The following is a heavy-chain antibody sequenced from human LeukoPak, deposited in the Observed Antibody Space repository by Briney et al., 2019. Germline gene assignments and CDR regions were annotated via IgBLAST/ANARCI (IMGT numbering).Heavy chain of an antibody. CDR2: ISSSSSTI. V-gene: IGHV3-48*01. D-gene: IGHD6-13*01. CDR3: AKDSDELIAAAFNWFDP. Sequence: PGGSLRLSCAASGFTFSSYSMNWVRQAPGKGLEWVSYISSSSSTIYYADSVKGRFTISRDNAKNSLYLQMNSLRAEDTALYYCAKDSDELIAAAFNWFDPWGQGTLVTVSS. CDR1: GFTFSSYS. J-gene: IGHJ5*02.